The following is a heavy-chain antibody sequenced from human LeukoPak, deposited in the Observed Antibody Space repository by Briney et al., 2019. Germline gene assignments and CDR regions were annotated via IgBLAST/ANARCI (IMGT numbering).Heavy chain of an antibody. CDR1: GYIFTNYW. CDR3: TSHTSGNWFDP. Sequence: GESLKISCKSSGYIFTNYWIGWVRQMPGKGLEWMGIIYPADSDTRYSPSFVGQITISVDKSINPAYLQWSSLRASDTAFYYCTSHTSGNWFDPWGQGTLVTVSS. CDR2: IYPADSDT. V-gene: IGHV5-51*01. D-gene: IGHD2-2*01. J-gene: IGHJ5*02.